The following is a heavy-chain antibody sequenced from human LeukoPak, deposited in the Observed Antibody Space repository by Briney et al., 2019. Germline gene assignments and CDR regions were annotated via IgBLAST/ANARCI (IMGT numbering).Heavy chain of an antibody. V-gene: IGHV1-8*01. D-gene: IGHD1-26*01. CDR2: MDPNSGNT. J-gene: IGHJ4*02. CDR3: AGGPYSG. Sequence: ASVKVSCKSSGYTFTNYDINWVRQAAGQGLAWMGWMDPNSGNTGYAHKFQGRVTMTGHTSISTAYMELSSLRSEDTAVYYCAGGPYSGWGQGTLVTVSS. CDR1: GYTFTNYD.